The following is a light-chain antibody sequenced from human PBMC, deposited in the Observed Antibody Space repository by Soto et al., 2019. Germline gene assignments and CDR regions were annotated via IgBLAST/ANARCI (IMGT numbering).Light chain of an antibody. CDR2: VAS. CDR1: QSISNY. J-gene: IGKJ2*01. Sequence: DIQMTQSPSSLSASVGDRVTITCRASQSISNYLSWYQQKPGKAPKLLINVASTLQSGVPSRFSGSGSGTDFTLAISSLQPEDFATYYCQQSYSTVRYTFGQGTKLEIK. CDR3: QQSYSTVRYT. V-gene: IGKV1-39*01.